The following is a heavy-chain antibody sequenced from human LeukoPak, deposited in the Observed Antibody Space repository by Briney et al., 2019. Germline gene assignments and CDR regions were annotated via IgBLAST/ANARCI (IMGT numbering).Heavy chain of an antibody. CDR3: AKGAGGGCSGYDLSPLDY. V-gene: IGHV3-23*01. Sequence: GGSLRLSCAASGFTFNSYGMSWVRQAPGKGLEWVSAISGSGGSTYYADSVKGRFTISRDNSKNTLYLQMNSLRAEDTAVYYCAKGAGGGCSGYDLSPLDYWGQGTLVTVSS. CDR1: GFTFNSYG. D-gene: IGHD5-12*01. J-gene: IGHJ4*02. CDR2: ISGSGGST.